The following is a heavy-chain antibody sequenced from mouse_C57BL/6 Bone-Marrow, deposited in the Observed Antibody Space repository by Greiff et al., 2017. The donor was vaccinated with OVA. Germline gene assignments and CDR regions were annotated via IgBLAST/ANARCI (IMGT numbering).Heavy chain of an antibody. D-gene: IGHD1-1*01. CDR3: ANTGIFYYYSSRATAMGY. V-gene: IGHV1-52*01. CDR1: GYTFTSYW. J-gene: IGHJ4*01. CDR2: IDPSDSET. Sequence: VQLQQPGAELVRPGSSVKLSCKASGYTFTSYWMHWVKQRPIQGLEWIGNIDPSDSETHYNQKFKDKATLTVDESSSTAYMQLSSLTSEDSAVYYCANTGIFYYYSSRATAMGYWGQGTPDTVSS.